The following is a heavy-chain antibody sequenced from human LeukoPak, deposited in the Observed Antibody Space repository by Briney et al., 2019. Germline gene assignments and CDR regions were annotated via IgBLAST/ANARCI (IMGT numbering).Heavy chain of an antibody. CDR3: ARDPENNGFDP. CDR1: GYSISSGYY. V-gene: IGHV4-38-2*02. Sequence: SETLSLTCSVSGYSISSGYYWGWIRQPPGKGLEWIGTIHHSGSTYYNPSLKSRVTMSVDTSKNQFSLKLSSVTAADTAVYYCARDPENNGFDPWGQGTLVTVSS. CDR2: IHHSGST. J-gene: IGHJ5*02.